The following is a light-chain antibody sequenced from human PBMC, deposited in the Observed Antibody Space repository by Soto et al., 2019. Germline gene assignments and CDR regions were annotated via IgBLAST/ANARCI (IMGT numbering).Light chain of an antibody. CDR1: QSVSSY. J-gene: IGKJ2*01. V-gene: IGKV3-11*01. CDR2: DAS. CDR3: QLRSDWPPMYT. Sequence: EIVLTQSPATLSLSPGERATLSCRASQSVSSYLAWYQQKPGQAPRLLIYDASNRATGIPARFSGSGSGPDFPLTISSLEPEDFAVYYCQLRSDWPPMYTFGQGTKLEIK.